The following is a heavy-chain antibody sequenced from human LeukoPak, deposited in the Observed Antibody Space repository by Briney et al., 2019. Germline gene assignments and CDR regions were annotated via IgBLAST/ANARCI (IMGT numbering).Heavy chain of an antibody. CDR1: GFTFTTYW. CDR3: AREGAYCSSTSCYGLRAFDI. V-gene: IGHV3-7*01. D-gene: IGHD2-2*01. Sequence: PGGSLRLSCAASGFTFTTYWMSWVRQAPGKGLEWVAKIKQDGREKYYVDSVKGRFTISRDNSKNTLYLQMNSLRVEDTAVYYCAREGAYCSSTSCYGLRAFDIWGQGTMVTVST. CDR2: IKQDGREK. J-gene: IGHJ3*02.